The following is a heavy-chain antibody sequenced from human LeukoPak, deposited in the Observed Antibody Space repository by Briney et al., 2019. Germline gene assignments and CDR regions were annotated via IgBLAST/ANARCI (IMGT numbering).Heavy chain of an antibody. CDR2: INHSGST. CDR3: ARLAILGYCSGGSCCSHYYYYGMDV. D-gene: IGHD2-15*01. J-gene: IGHJ6*02. V-gene: IGHV4-34*01. CDR1: GGSFSGYY. Sequence: SETLSLTCAVYGGSFSGYYWSWIRQPPGKGLEWIGEINHSGSTNYNPSLKSRVTISVDTSKNQFSLKLSSVTAADTAVYYCARLAILGYCSGGSCCSHYYYYGMDVWGQGTTVTVSS.